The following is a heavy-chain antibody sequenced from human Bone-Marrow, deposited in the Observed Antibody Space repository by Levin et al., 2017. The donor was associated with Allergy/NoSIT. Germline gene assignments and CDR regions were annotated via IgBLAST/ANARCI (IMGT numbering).Heavy chain of an antibody. V-gene: IGHV4-39*01. CDR2: FYYSGNT. CDR1: GGSVGSSYYY. CDR3: ARRTTTGVDFHYYGVDV. Sequence: GSLRLSCTVSGGSVGSSYYYWGWIRQPPGKGLEWIGSFYYSGNTYYNPSLKSRVTISVDTSKNQFSLKLTSVTAADTAVYYCARRTTTGVDFHYYGVDVWGQGTTVTVSS. D-gene: IGHD2-21*02. J-gene: IGHJ6*02.